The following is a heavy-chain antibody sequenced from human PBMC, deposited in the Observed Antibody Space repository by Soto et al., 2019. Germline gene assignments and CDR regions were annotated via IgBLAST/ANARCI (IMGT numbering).Heavy chain of an antibody. CDR1: GGSISDNW. CDR3: ARHIAVSGTRGFDY. V-gene: IGHV4-4*02. CDR2: IYHTGNR. Sequence: QVQLQESGPGLMQPSGTLSLTCAVSGGSISDNWWSWVRQPPGKGLEWIGEIYHTGNRHYNPSLEGRVTISEDKPRDHVSLNLNSGTAADTAVYYCARHIAVSGTRGFDYWGQGILVTVSS. D-gene: IGHD6-19*01. J-gene: IGHJ4*02.